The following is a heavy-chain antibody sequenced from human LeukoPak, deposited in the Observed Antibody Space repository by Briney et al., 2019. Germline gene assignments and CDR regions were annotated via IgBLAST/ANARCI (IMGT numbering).Heavy chain of an antibody. CDR1: GYSFSNYW. V-gene: IGHV5-51*01. CDR3: ARRDGNEFAY. J-gene: IGHJ4*02. CDR2: IYPGDSGS. Sequence: GESLKSSCQGSGYSFSNYWIAWVRQMPGKGAEWMAIIYPGDSGSRYSPSFQGHVTISADKSINTAYLHWNSLEASDSAIYYCARRDGNEFAYWGQGTLVTVSS.